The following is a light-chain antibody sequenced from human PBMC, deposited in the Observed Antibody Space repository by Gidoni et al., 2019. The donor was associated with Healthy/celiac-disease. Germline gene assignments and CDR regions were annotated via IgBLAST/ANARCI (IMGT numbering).Light chain of an antibody. J-gene: IGLJ2*01. V-gene: IGLV2-23*01. Sequence: QSALTQPASVSRSPGQSLTISCTGTSSDVGSYNLVSWYQQHPGKAPKLMIYEGSKRPSGVSNRFSGSKSGNTASLTSSGLQAEDEADYYCCSYAGSRTLVFGGGTKLTVL. CDR3: CSYAGSRTLV. CDR2: EGS. CDR1: SSDVGSYNL.